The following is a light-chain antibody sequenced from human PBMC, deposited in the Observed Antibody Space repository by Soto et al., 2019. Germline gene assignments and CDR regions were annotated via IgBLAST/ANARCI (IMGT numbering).Light chain of an antibody. V-gene: IGKV3-20*01. CDR2: GAS. Sequence: EIVLTQSPGTLSLSPGERATLSCRASQSVSSSYLAWYQQKPGQAPRLLIYGASSRATGIPDRFSGSGSGTDFTLPISRLEPEDFGVYYCQQYGSPWTFGQGTKV. CDR1: QSVSSSY. J-gene: IGKJ1*01. CDR3: QQYGSPWT.